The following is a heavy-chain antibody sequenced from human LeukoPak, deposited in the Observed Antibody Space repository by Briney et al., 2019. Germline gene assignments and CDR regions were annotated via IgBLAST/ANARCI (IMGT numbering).Heavy chain of an antibody. CDR3: ARDSPAAAGHGVWFDP. D-gene: IGHD6-13*01. CDR1: GGSVSSGGYY. Sequence: PSETLSLTCTVSGGSVSSGGYYWSWIRQPPGKGLEWIGYIYHSGSTYYNPSLKSRVTISVDRSKNQFSLRLSSVTAADTAVYYCARDSPAAAGHGVWFDPWGQGTLVTVSS. CDR2: IYHSGST. J-gene: IGHJ5*02. V-gene: IGHV4-30-2*01.